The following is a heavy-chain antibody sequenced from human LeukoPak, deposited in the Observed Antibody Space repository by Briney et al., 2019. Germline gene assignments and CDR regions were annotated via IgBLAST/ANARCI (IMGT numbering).Heavy chain of an antibody. CDR3: ARDKHDSSGYFYYFDY. Sequence: SETLSLTCTVSGGSISSNYWSWLRQPPGKGLEWIGYVYSSGSTNYNPSLKSRVTISVDTSKNQFSLKLSSVTAADTAVYYCARDKHDSSGYFYYFDYWGQGTLVTVSS. J-gene: IGHJ4*02. V-gene: IGHV4-59*01. D-gene: IGHD3-22*01. CDR2: VYSSGST. CDR1: GGSISSNY.